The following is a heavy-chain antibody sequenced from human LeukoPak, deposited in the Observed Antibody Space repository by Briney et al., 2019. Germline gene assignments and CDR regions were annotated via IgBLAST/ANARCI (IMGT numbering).Heavy chain of an antibody. Sequence: SETLSLTCTVSGGSISSGDYYWSWIRQPPGKGLEWIGYIYYSGSTYYNPSLKSRVTISVDTSKNQFSLKLSSVTAADTAVYYCARYDSSGYGMDVWGQGPRSPSP. CDR1: GGSISSGDYY. CDR3: ARYDSSGYGMDV. J-gene: IGHJ6*02. V-gene: IGHV4-30-4*01. D-gene: IGHD3-22*01. CDR2: IYYSGST.